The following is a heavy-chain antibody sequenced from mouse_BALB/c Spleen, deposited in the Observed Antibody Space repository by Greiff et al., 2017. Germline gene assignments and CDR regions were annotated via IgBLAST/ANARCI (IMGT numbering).Heavy chain of an antibody. D-gene: IGHD2-2*01. Sequence: EVQLQESGPGLVKPSQSLSLTCTVTGYSITSDYAWNWIRQFPGNKLEWMGYISYSGSTSYNPSLKSRISITRDTSKNQFFLQLNSVTTEDTATYYCARSVWGYVNFDVWGAGTTVTVSS. CDR1: GYSITSDYA. J-gene: IGHJ1*01. CDR2: ISYSGST. V-gene: IGHV3-2*02. CDR3: ARSVWGYVNFDV.